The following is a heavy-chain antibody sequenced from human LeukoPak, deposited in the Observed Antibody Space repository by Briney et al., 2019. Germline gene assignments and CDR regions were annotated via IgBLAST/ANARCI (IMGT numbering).Heavy chain of an antibody. Sequence: PSETLSLTCAVYGGSFSGYYWSWIRQPPGKGLEWIGEINHSGSTNYNPSLKSRVTISVDTSKNQFSLKLSSVTAADTAVYYCAGCSGGSCYSNYYYYMDVWGKGTTVTVSS. CDR3: AGCSGGSCYSNYYYYMDV. D-gene: IGHD2-15*01. J-gene: IGHJ6*03. V-gene: IGHV4-34*01. CDR2: INHSGST. CDR1: GGSFSGYY.